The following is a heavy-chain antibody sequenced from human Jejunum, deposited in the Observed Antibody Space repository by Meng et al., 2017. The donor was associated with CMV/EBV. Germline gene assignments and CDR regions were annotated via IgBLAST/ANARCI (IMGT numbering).Heavy chain of an antibody. CDR2: INGNADST. V-gene: IGHV3-23*01. CDR1: GFTCRAYA. Sequence: AFGFTCRAYAMTWVRQAPGEGLEWVSCINGNADSTYYADSVKGRFTISRDNSQNTFYLQMNSLRAEDTAVFYCARVRYSTGWQFDLWGQGTLVTVSS. J-gene: IGHJ5*02. D-gene: IGHD6-19*01. CDR3: ARVRYSTGWQFDL.